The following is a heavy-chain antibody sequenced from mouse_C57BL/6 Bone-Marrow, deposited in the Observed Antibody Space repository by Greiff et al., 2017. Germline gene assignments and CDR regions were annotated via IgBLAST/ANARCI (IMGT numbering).Heavy chain of an antibody. CDR1: GFTFSDYG. CDR2: ISSGSSTI. Sequence: EVNVVESGGGLVKPGGSLKLSCAASGFTFSDYGMHWVRQAPEKGLEWVAYISSGSSTIYYADTVKGRFTISRDNAKNTLFLQMTSLRSEDTAMYYCARNYGSSYEGFDYWGQGTTLTVSS. CDR3: ARNYGSSYEGFDY. V-gene: IGHV5-17*01. J-gene: IGHJ2*01. D-gene: IGHD1-1*01.